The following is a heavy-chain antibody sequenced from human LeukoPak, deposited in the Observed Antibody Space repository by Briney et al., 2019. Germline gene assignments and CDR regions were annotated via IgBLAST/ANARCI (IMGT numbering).Heavy chain of an antibody. CDR2: IYYSGST. D-gene: IGHD3-22*01. CDR1: GGSISSSSYY. J-gene: IGHJ4*02. Sequence: SETLSLTCTVSGGSISSSSYYWGWIRQPPGKGLEWIGSIYYSGSTYYNPFLKSRVTISVDTSKNQFSLKLSSVTAADTAVYYCARGDSRGYYLFDYWGQGTLVTVSS. V-gene: IGHV4-39*07. CDR3: ARGDSRGYYLFDY.